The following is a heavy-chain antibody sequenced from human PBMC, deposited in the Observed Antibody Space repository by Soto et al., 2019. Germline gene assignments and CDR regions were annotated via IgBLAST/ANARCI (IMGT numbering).Heavy chain of an antibody. V-gene: IGHV3-21*06. CDR1: GLTFTRSS. J-gene: IGHJ4*02. Sequence: EVQLVESGGGLVKPGGSLRLSCAASGLTFTRSSMNWVRQAPGKGLEWVSSISSTTNYIYYGDSMKGRLTISRDNAKNSLYLEMNSLRGEETTVYYCARESEDLTSNFDYWGQGTLVTVSS. CDR3: ARESEDLTSNFDY. CDR2: ISSTTNYI.